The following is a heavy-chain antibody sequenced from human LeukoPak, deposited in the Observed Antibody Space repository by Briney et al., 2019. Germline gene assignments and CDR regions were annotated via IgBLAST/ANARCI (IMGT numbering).Heavy chain of an antibody. CDR3: ATVRGVIRYYYYGMDV. CDR1: GGTFSSYA. Sequence: SVKVSCNASGGTFSSYAISWVRQAPGQGLEWMGGIIPIFGTANYAQKFQGRVTITADESTSTAYMELSSLRSEDTAVYYCATVRGVIRYYYYGMDVWGQGTTVTVSS. CDR2: IIPIFGTA. D-gene: IGHD3-10*01. J-gene: IGHJ6*02. V-gene: IGHV1-69*13.